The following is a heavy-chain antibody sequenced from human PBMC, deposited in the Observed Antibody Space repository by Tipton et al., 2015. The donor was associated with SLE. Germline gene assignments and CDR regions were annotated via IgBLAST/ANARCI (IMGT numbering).Heavy chain of an antibody. V-gene: IGHV3-30*01. Sequence: SLRLSCEASGFVFSGYAMHWVRQAPGKGLEWVSVISYDGNTQYYGDSVKGRFTISRDNSKNTLSLLMNSLRVDDTAVYYCARDGRGFDNWGQGTLVTVSS. CDR1: GFVFSGYA. J-gene: IGHJ4*02. CDR3: ARDGRGFDN. CDR2: ISYDGNTQ. D-gene: IGHD3-10*01.